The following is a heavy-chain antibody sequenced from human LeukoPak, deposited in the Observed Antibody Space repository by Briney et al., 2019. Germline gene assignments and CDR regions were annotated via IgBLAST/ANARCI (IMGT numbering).Heavy chain of an antibody. CDR1: GFTFSSYE. V-gene: IGHV3-48*03. CDR3: ANFYYYYGMDV. Sequence: GGSPRLSCAASGFTFSSYEMNWVRQAPGKGLEWVSYISSAGRTIYYADSVKGRFTISRDNAKNSLYLQMNSLRAEDTAVYYCANFYYYYGMDVWGQGTTVTVSS. J-gene: IGHJ6*02. CDR2: ISSAGRTI.